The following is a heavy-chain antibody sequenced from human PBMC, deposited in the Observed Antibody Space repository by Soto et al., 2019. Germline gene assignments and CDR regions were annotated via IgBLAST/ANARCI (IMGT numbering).Heavy chain of an antibody. J-gene: IGHJ4*02. CDR2: INHSGST. Sequence: SETLSLTCAVYGGSFSGYYWSWIRQPPGKGLEWIGEINHSGSTNYNPSLKSRVTISVDTSKNQFSLKLSSVTAADTAVYYCARRPLGDPAAINEWLDYWGQGTLVTVSS. V-gene: IGHV4-34*01. D-gene: IGHD2-2*02. CDR3: ARRPLGDPAAINEWLDY. CDR1: GGSFSGYY.